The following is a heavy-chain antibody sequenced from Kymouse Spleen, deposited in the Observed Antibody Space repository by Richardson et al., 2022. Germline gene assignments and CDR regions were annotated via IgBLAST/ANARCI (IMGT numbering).Heavy chain of an antibody. D-gene: IGHD2-2*02. CDR2: INHSGST. J-gene: IGHJ6*02. Sequence: QVQLQQWGAGLLKPSETLSLTCAVYGGSFSGYYWSWIRQPPGKGLEWIGEINHSGSTNYNPSLKSRVTISVDTSKNQFSLKLSSVTAADTAVYYCAREPDIVVVPAAKDYYYGMDVWGQGTTVTVSS. CDR1: GGSFSGYY. V-gene: IGHV4-34*01. CDR3: AREPDIVVVPAAKDYYYGMDV.